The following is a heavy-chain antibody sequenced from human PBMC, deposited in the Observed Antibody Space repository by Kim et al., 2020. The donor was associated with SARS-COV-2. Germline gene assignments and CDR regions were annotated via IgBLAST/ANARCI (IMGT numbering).Heavy chain of an antibody. Sequence: ASVKVSCKASGYTFTTNGMSWVRQAPGEGLEWLGWINTDSGSPTYAKGSTGHFVFSLDKSVNTAFLQINSLETGDSAVYYCARKVRGLFYFDYWGQGSLVIVSS. J-gene: IGHJ4*02. CDR2: INTDSGSP. CDR1: GYTFTTNG. V-gene: IGHV7-4-1*02. CDR3: ARKVRGLFYFDY. D-gene: IGHD3-10*01.